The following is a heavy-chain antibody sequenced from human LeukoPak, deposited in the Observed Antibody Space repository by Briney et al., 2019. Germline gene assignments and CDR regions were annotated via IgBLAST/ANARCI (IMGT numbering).Heavy chain of an antibody. CDR2: IRTKGNSYAT. Sequence: PGGSLRLSCAASGFAFSGSAMHWVPQASGKGLEWVGRIRTKGNSYATAYAESVKGRFTTSRDDSKNTAYLQMDSLKTEDTAVYYCLAAAGPEFDCWGQGTLVTVFS. CDR3: LAAAGPEFDC. CDR1: GFAFSGSA. J-gene: IGHJ4*02. D-gene: IGHD6-13*01. V-gene: IGHV3-73*01.